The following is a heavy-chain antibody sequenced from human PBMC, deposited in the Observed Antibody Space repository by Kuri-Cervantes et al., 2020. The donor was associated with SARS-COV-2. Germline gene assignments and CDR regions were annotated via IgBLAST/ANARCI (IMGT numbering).Heavy chain of an antibody. J-gene: IGHJ6*03. CDR1: GGSFSGYY. Sequence: SETLSLTCAVYGGSFSGYYWSWIRQPPGKGLEWIGEINHSGSTNYNPSLKSRVTISVDTSKNQFSLNLSSVTAADTAVYYCARGTKVATSEYYHYMDVWGKGTTVTVSS. V-gene: IGHV4-34*01. D-gene: IGHD5-12*01. CDR2: INHSGST. CDR3: ARGTKVATSEYYHYMDV.